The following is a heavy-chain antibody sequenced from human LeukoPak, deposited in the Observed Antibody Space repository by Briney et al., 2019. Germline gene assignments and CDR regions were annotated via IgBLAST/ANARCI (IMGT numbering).Heavy chain of an antibody. CDR1: GFTFSSYA. D-gene: IGHD3-22*01. Sequence: PGGSLRLSCAASGFTFSSYAMHWVRQAPGKGLEWVAVISYDGSNKYYADSVKGRFTISRDNSKNTLYLQMNSLRAEDTAMYYCARAPLSSSGYYDWGQGTLVTVSS. CDR3: ARAPLSSSGYYD. J-gene: IGHJ4*02. CDR2: ISYDGSNK. V-gene: IGHV3-30-3*01.